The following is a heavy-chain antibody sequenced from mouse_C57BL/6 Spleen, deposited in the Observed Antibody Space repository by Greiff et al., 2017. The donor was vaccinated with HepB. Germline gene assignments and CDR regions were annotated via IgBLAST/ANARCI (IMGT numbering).Heavy chain of an antibody. CDR1: GFTFTDYY. Sequence: EVQRVESGGGLVQPGGSLSLSCAASGFTFTDYYMSWVRQPPGKALEWLGFIRNKANGYTTEYSASVKGRFTISRDNSQSILYLQMNALRAEDSATYYCARYERGAWFAYWGQGTLVTVSA. J-gene: IGHJ3*01. CDR3: ARYERGAWFAY. V-gene: IGHV7-3*01. CDR2: IRNKANGYTT.